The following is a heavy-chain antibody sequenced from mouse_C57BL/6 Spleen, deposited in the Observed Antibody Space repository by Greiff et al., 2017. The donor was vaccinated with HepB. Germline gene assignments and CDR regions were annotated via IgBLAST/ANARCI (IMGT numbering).Heavy chain of an antibody. J-gene: IGHJ2*01. Sequence: QVQLQQPGAELVKPGASVKMSCKASGYTFTSYWITWVKQRPGQGLEWIGDIYPGSGSTNYNEKFKSKATLTVDTSSSTAYMQLSSLTSEDSAVYYCARSGVGRRYFDDWGQGTTLTVSS. D-gene: IGHD4-1*01. CDR1: GYTFTSYW. V-gene: IGHV1-55*01. CDR2: IYPGSGST. CDR3: ARSGVGRRYFDD.